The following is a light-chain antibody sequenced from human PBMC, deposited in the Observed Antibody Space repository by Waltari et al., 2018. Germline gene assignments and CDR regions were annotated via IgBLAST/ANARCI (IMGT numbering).Light chain of an antibody. CDR1: SGHSNNA. Sequence: QLVLTQSPSASASLGASVNLTCTLSSGHSNNAIAWHQQQPEKGPRYLMRVNSDGSHNKGDVIPVRFSGSSSGAERYLTISSLQSEDEADYYCQTWGTGIGVFGGGTKLTVL. CDR3: QTWGTGIGV. J-gene: IGLJ3*02. CDR2: VNSDGSH. V-gene: IGLV4-69*02.